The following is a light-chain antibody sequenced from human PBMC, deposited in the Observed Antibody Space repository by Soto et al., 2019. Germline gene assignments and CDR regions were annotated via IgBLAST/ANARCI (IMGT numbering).Light chain of an antibody. V-gene: IGLV2-23*01. J-gene: IGLJ1*01. CDR2: EGV. Sequence: QSALTQPASVSGSPGQSITISCTGTSSDIGSYNLVSWYQQHPGKAPKLMIYEGVKRPSGVSNRFSGSKSGNTASLTISGLQAEDEADYYCCSYAGSYVFGTGTKLTVL. CDR3: CSYAGSYV. CDR1: SSDIGSYNL.